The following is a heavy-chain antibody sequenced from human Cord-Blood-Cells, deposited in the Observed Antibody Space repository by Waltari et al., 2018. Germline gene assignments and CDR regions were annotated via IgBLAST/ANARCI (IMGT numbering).Heavy chain of an antibody. CDR2: NYYSEST. Sequence: QLQLQESGSGLVKPSETLSLTCTVSRGSISSSSYYWGGIRQPPGKGLEWIGSNYYSESTYYNPSLKSRVTISVDTSKTQFSRKLSSVTAADTAVYYCARFGSWFDPWGQGTLVTVSS. V-gene: IGHV4-39*01. J-gene: IGHJ5*02. CDR3: ARFGSWFDP. CDR1: RGSISSSSYY. D-gene: IGHD2-15*01.